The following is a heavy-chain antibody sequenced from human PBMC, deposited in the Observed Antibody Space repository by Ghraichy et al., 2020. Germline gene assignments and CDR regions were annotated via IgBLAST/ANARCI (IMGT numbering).Heavy chain of an antibody. CDR1: GFTFSSYA. CDR2: ISGGGAGT. CDR3: AKTPDYCSSTNCYTVS. D-gene: IGHD2-2*02. J-gene: IGHJ5*02. V-gene: IGHV3-23*01. Sequence: GGSLRLSCAASGFTFSSYAMSWVRQAPGKGLYWVSAISGGGAGTYYADSVKGRFSISRDNSKNTLYLQMNSLRAEDTAVYYCAKTPDYCSSTNCYTVSWGQGTLVTVSS.